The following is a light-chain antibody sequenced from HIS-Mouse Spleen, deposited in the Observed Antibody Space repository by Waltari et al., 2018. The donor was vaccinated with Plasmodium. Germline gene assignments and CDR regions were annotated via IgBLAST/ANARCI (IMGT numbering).Light chain of an antibody. CDR1: SLPNKY. V-gene: IGLV3-10*01. J-gene: IGLJ2*01. Sequence: YELTQPPSVSVSPGPTARITCSGDSLPNKYAYWDQPKSGQAPVLVIYEDSKRPSGIPERVSGSSSGTMATLTIMGAQVEDEADYYCYSTDSSGNHRVFGGGTKLTVL. CDR3: YSTDSSGNHRV. CDR2: EDS.